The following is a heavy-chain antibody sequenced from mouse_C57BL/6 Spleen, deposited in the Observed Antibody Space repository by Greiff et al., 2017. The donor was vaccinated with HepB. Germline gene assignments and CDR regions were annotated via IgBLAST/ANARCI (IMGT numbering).Heavy chain of an antibody. V-gene: IGHV1-69*01. CDR3: ARSALLTSEGCAY. CDR1: GYTFTSYW. J-gene: IGHJ3*01. D-gene: IGHD1-2*01. Sequence: QVQLQQPGAELVMPGASVKLSCKASGYTFTSYWMHWVKQRPGQGLEWIGEIDPSDSYTNYNQKFKGKSTLTVDKSSSTAYMQLSSLTSEDSAVYYCARSALLTSEGCAYWGQGTLVTVSA. CDR2: IDPSDSYT.